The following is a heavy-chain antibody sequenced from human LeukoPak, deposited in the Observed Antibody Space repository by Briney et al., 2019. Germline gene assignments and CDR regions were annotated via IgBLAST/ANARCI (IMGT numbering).Heavy chain of an antibody. Sequence: SQTLSLTCTVSGGSISSGSYYWSWIRQPAGKGLEWIGRIYTGGSTNYNPSLKSRVTISVDTSKNQFSLKLSSVTAADTAVYYCARDDYDSSGYAIWGQGTMVTVSS. CDR1: GGSISSGSYY. CDR2: IYTGGST. CDR3: ARDDYDSSGYAI. V-gene: IGHV4-61*02. J-gene: IGHJ3*02. D-gene: IGHD3-22*01.